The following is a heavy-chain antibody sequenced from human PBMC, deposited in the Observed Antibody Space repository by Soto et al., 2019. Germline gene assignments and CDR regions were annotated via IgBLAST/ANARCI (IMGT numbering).Heavy chain of an antibody. D-gene: IGHD5-18*01. Sequence: GGSLRLSCAASGFTFDDYAMHWVRQAPGKGLEWVSGISWNSGSIGYADSVKGRFTISRDNAKNSLYLQMNSLRAEDTALYYCAKDIEGYGQFVWIWGQGTMVTVSS. CDR3: AKDIEGYGQFVWI. CDR1: GFTFDDYA. CDR2: ISWNSGSI. V-gene: IGHV3-9*01. J-gene: IGHJ3*02.